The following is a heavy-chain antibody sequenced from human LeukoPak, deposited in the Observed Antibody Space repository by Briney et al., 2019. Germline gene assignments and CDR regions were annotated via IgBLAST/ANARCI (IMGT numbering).Heavy chain of an antibody. CDR3: ALGEFFDY. V-gene: IGHV3-23*01. Sequence: GGPLRLSCAASGFTFSNYAMSWVRQAPGKGLEWVSAISGSGDSTYYADSVKGRFTISRDNSKNTLYLQMNSLRAEDTAVYYCALGEFFDYWGQGTLVTVSS. CDR1: GFTFSNYA. D-gene: IGHD3-10*01. J-gene: IGHJ4*02. CDR2: ISGSGDST.